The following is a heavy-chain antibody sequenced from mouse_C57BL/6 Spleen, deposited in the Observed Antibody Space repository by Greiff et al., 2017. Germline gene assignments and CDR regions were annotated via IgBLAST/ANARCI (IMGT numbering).Heavy chain of an antibody. Sequence: EVQLVESGGGLVQPGGSLSLSCAASGFTFTDYYMSWVRQPPGKALEWLGFIRNKANGYTTEYSASVKGRFTISRDNSQSILYLQMNALRAEDSATYYCARLHDYGFDYWGQGTTLTVSS. CDR1: GFTFTDYY. D-gene: IGHD2-4*01. CDR2: IRNKANGYTT. J-gene: IGHJ2*01. V-gene: IGHV7-3*01. CDR3: ARLHDYGFDY.